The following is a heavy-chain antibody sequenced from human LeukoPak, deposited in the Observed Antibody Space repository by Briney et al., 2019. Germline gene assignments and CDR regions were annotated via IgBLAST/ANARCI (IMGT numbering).Heavy chain of an antibody. CDR2: ISYDGSNK. J-gene: IGHJ4*02. V-gene: IGHV3-30*03. D-gene: IGHD2-21*02. CDR3: AVYCSGGCYSGLV. Sequence: PGGSLRLSCAASGFTFSTYGMHWVRQAPGKGLEWVALISYDGSNKYYADSVKGRFTISRDNSKNTLFLQMNSLRAEDTAVYYCAVYCSGGCYSGLVWGQGTLVTVSS. CDR1: GFTFSTYG.